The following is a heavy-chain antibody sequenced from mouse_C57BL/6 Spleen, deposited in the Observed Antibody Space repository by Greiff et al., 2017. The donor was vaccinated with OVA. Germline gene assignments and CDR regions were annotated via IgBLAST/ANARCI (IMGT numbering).Heavy chain of an antibody. Sequence: VKLMESGAELVKPGASVKISCKASGYAFSSYWMNWVKQRPGKGLEWIGQIYPGDGDTNYNGNFKGKATLTADKSSSTAYSQHISLTSEDSAVYCCARGGIYCDYLYAMDYWGQGTSVTVSS. CDR3: ARGGIYCDYLYAMDY. CDR1: GYAFSSYW. V-gene: IGHV1-80*01. CDR2: IYPGDGDT. J-gene: IGHJ4*01. D-gene: IGHD2-4*01.